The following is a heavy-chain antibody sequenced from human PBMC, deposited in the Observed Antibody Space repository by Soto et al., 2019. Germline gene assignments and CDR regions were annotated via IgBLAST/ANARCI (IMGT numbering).Heavy chain of an antibody. V-gene: IGHV4-31*03. CDR1: GGSISSGGYY. Sequence: PSETLSLTCTVSGGSISSGGYYWSWIRQHPGKGLEWIGYIYYSGSTYYNPSLKSRVTISVDTSKNQFSLKLSSVTAADTAVYYCARGKLIITMVRGVITGENYFDYWGQGTLVTVSS. CDR3: ARGKLIITMVRGVITGENYFDY. D-gene: IGHD3-10*01. J-gene: IGHJ4*02. CDR2: IYYSGST.